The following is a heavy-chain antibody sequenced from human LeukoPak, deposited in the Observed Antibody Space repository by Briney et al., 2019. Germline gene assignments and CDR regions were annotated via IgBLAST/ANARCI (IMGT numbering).Heavy chain of an antibody. V-gene: IGHV1-2*02. J-gene: IGHJ4*02. CDR3: SREDY. CDR2: INPNSGGT. CDR1: GNTFTGYY. Sequence: ASLKASGKAFGNTFTGYYLHWVRQAPGQGLEWVGWINPNSGGTNYAQKFQGRVTMTRDTSISTVYMELSRLRSDDTAVYYCSREDYWGQGTLVTVSS.